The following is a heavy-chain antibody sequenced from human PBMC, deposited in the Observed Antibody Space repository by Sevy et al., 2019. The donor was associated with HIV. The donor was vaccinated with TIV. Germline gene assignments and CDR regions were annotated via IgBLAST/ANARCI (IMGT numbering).Heavy chain of an antibody. D-gene: IGHD2-2*01. V-gene: IGHV3-23*01. J-gene: IGHJ4*02. CDR2: ISDSSGST. Sequence: GGSLRLSCAASGFTFTTYAMRWVRQAPGKGLEWVSTISDSSGSTYYADSVKGQFTISRDNSKNTLYLQMNSLRVEDTAVDYCAKDRVLYCSSLSCQEFDYWGQGILVTVSS. CDR1: GFTFTTYA. CDR3: AKDRVLYCSSLSCQEFDY.